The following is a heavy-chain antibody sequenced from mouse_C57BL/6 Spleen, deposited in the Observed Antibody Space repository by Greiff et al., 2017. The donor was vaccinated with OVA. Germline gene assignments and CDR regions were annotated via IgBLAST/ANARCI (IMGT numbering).Heavy chain of an antibody. J-gene: IGHJ4*01. CDR2: INPYNGGT. D-gene: IGHD1-1*01. CDR3: ARYNYGSSYDYAMDY. Sequence: VQLQQSGPVLVKPGASVKMSCKASGYTFTDYYMNWVKQSHGKSLEWIGVINPYNGGTSYNQKFKGKATLTVDKSSSTAYMELNSLTSEDSAVYYCARYNYGSSYDYAMDYWGQGTSVTVSS. V-gene: IGHV1-19*01. CDR1: GYTFTDYY.